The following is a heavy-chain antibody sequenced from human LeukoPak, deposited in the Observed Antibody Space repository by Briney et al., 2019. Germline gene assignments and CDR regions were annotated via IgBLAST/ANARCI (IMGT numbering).Heavy chain of an antibody. CDR2: IKQDGSEK. CDR3: ARDLFRDGYNYDYFDY. J-gene: IGHJ4*02. Sequence: GGSLRLSCAASGFTFSTYSMKWVRQAPGKGLEWVANIKQDGSEKYYVDSVKGRFTISRDNAKNSLYLQMNSLRAEDTAVYYCARDLFRDGYNYDYFDYWGQGTLVTVSS. CDR1: GFTFSTYS. D-gene: IGHD5-24*01. V-gene: IGHV3-7*01.